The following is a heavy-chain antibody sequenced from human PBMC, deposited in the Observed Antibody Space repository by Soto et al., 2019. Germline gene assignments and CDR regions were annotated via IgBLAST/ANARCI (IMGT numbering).Heavy chain of an antibody. D-gene: IGHD1-26*01. CDR3: ARDAGSESYLAY. CDR1: GYTFTNYV. CDR2: ISPFNGHT. J-gene: IGHJ4*02. V-gene: IGHV1-18*01. Sequence: HVQLVQSGGEVKKPGASVKVSCKPSGYTFTNYVISWLRQAPGQGLEYMGWISPFNGHTKYAQKFQGRVTLTTETSTSTAYMELRSLINDDTAVYYCARDAGSESYLAYWGQGTLVSVSS.